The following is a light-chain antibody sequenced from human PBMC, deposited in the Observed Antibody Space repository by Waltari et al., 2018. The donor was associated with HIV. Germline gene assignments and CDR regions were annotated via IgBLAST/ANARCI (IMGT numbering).Light chain of an antibody. V-gene: IGKV1-39*01. CDR2: SAY. CDR3: QQSYGFPFN. J-gene: IGKJ3*01. Sequence: DIQMTQSPSSLSASLGDSVVITCRASQAISTYLNWYQQKPGKAPALLVYSAYKLQPGAPSRFRGAGSGKDFSLSISGLQTEDFATYFCQQSYGFPFNFGPGT. CDR1: QAISTY.